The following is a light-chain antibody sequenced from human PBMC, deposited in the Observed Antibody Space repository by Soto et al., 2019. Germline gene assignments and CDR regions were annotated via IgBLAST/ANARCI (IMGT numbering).Light chain of an antibody. CDR1: QSVSSN. Sequence: EIVMTQSPATLSVSPGERATLSCRASQSVSSNLAWYQQKPGQAPRLLIYGASTRATGIPATFSGSGSGTDFTLTISSLQSEDFAVYYCQQYNNWPRTFGHGTKVEIK. V-gene: IGKV3-15*01. CDR2: GAS. J-gene: IGKJ1*01. CDR3: QQYNNWPRT.